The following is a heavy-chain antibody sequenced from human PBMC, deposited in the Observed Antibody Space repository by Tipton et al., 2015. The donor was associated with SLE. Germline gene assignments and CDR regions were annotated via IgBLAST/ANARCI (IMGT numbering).Heavy chain of an antibody. D-gene: IGHD6-25*01. Sequence: TLSLTCTVSSVSSSSYYWAWIRQPPGKGLEWIGYIYTSGSTNYNPSLNSRVTMSLDTSKSQFSLKLTSVTAADTAVYYCARTEVGGYSHDAFDLWGHGTMVTVSS. CDR2: IYTSGST. J-gene: IGHJ3*01. V-gene: IGHV4-4*08. CDR1: SVSSSSYY. CDR3: ARTEVGGYSHDAFDL.